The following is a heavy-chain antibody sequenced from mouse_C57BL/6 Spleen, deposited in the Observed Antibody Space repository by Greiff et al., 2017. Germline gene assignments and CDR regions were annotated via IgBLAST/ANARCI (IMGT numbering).Heavy chain of an antibody. CDR3: ARPFYDSYYFDY. J-gene: IGHJ2*01. D-gene: IGHD2-4*01. V-gene: IGHV5-9*01. CDR1: GFTFSSYT. CDR2: ISGGGGNT. Sequence: EVKLVESGGGLVKPGGSLKLSCAASGFTFSSYTMSWVRQTPEKRLEWVATISGGGGNTYYPDSVKGRFTISRDNAKNTLYLQMSSLRSEDTALYYCARPFYDSYYFDYWCQGTTLTVSS.